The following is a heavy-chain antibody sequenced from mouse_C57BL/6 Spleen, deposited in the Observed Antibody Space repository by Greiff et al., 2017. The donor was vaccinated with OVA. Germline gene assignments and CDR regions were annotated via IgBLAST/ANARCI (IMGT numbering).Heavy chain of an antibody. CDR2: IDPENGDT. Sequence: VQLKQSGAELVRPGASVKLSCTASGFNIKDDYMHWVKQRPEQGLEWIGWIDPENGDTEYASKFQGKATITADTSSNTAYLQLSSLTSEDTAVYYCTTLYSNYNYYAMDYWGQGTSVTVSS. D-gene: IGHD2-5*01. J-gene: IGHJ4*01. CDR1: GFNIKDDY. CDR3: TTLYSNYNYYAMDY. V-gene: IGHV14-4*01.